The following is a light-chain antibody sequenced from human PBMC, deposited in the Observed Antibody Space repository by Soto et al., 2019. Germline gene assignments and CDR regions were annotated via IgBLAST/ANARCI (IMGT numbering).Light chain of an antibody. CDR1: TGAVTSGHY. J-gene: IGLJ2*01. CDR3: LLFYSGPGV. Sequence: QAVVTQEPSLTVSPGETVTLTCGSSTGAVTSGHYSYWFQQKPGQAPRTLIYHTSNKHSWTPARFSGSLFVGKAALTLSGAQPEDEAEYYCLLFYSGPGVFGGGTKVTVL. V-gene: IGLV7-46*01. CDR2: HTS.